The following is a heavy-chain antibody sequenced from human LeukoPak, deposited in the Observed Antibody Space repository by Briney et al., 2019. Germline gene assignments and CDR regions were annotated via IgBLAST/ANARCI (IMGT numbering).Heavy chain of an antibody. V-gene: IGHV3-30*19. CDR1: GFTFSSYG. CDR3: ASLSSGYYDY. CDR2: ISYDGSNK. J-gene: IGHJ4*02. D-gene: IGHD3-22*01. Sequence: GGSLRLSCAASGFTFSSYGMHWVRQAPGKGLEWVAVISYDGSNKYYADSVKGRFTISRDNSKNTLYLQMNSLRAEDTAVYYCASLSSGYYDYWGQGTLVTVSS.